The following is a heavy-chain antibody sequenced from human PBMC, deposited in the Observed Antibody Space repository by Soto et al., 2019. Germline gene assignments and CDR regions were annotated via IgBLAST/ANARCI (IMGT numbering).Heavy chain of an antibody. Sequence: QVQLQESGPGLVKPSETLSLTCTVSGGSMSNYYWRWIRQPPGKGLEWIGYTYYSGSTNYNPSLNSRVTLSVDTWKNHFSLKVRSVTASDTAVYYCARGGASAVHFDYWGHGTLVTVSS. CDR1: GGSMSNYY. CDR3: ARGGASAVHFDY. J-gene: IGHJ4*01. CDR2: TYYSGST. V-gene: IGHV4-59*01. D-gene: IGHD6-13*01.